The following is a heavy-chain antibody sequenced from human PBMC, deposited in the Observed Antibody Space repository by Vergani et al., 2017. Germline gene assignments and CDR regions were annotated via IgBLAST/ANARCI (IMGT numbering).Heavy chain of an antibody. D-gene: IGHD3-22*01. CDR1: GYTFTSYG. CDR3: AREGEYYYDGSGTPYFDY. J-gene: IGHJ4*02. Sequence: QVQLVQSGAEVKQPGAPVKVSCKASGYTFTSYGISWVRQAPGQGLEWMGWISAYNGNTNYAQQLQGRVTMTTDTSTSTAYMELRSLRSDDTAVYYCAREGEYYYDGSGTPYFDYWGQGTLVTXSS. V-gene: IGHV1-18*01. CDR2: ISAYNGNT.